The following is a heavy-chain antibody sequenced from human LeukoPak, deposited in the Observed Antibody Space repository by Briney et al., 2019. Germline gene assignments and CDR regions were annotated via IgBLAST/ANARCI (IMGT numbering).Heavy chain of an antibody. V-gene: IGHV4-34*01. CDR1: GGSFSGYY. D-gene: IGHD1-26*01. J-gene: IGHJ4*02. CDR2: INHSGST. CDR3: ARGQYSGSYYVFDY. Sequence: PSETLSLTCAVYGGSFSGYYWSWIRQPPGKGLEWIGGINHSGSTNYNPSLKSRVTISVDTSKNQFSLKLSSVTAADTAVYYCARGQYSGSYYVFDYWGQGTLVTVSS.